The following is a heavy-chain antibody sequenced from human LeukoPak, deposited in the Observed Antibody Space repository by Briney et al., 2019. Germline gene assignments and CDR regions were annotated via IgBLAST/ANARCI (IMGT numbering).Heavy chain of an antibody. V-gene: IGHV3-21*01. CDR3: ASLIAYCGGDCYLRSYYYYYGMDV. Sequence: GGLRLSCAASGFTFSSYSMNWVRQAPGKGLEWVSSISSSSSYIYYADSVKGRFTISRDNAKNSLYLQMNSLRAEDTAVYYCASLIAYCGGDCYLRSYYYYYGMDVWGQGTTVTVSS. CDR2: ISSSSSYI. CDR1: GFTFSSYS. J-gene: IGHJ6*02. D-gene: IGHD2-21*02.